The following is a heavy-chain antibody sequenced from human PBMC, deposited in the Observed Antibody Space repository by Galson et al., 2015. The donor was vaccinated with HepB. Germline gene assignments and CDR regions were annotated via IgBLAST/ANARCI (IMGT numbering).Heavy chain of an antibody. V-gene: IGHV3-21*01. CDR3: ARDWGRGATMRVGAFDV. J-gene: IGHJ3*01. CDR2: ISSSSSYI. Sequence: SLRLSCAASGFTFSTFSMNWVRQAPGKGLEWVSSISSSSSYIFYEDSVKGRFSISRDNANNSLYLQMNSVRAEDTAVYYCARDWGRGATMRVGAFDVWGQGTPVTVSS. CDR1: GFTFSTFS. D-gene: IGHD5-12*01.